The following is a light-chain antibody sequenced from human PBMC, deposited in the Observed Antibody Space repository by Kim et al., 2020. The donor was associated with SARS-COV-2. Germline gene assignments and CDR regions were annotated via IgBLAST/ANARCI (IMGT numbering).Light chain of an antibody. J-gene: IGKJ1*01. CDR3: QQYNSYSWT. Sequence: APVGARVTITCRASQSISIWLAWYQQKPGKAPKLLIYDASSLESGVPSRFSGSGSGTEFTLTISSLQPDDFATYYCQQYNSYSWTFGQGTKVDIK. CDR2: DAS. CDR1: QSISIW. V-gene: IGKV1-5*01.